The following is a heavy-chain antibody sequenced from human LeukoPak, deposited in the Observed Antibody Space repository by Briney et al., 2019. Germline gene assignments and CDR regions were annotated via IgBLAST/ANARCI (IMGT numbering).Heavy chain of an antibody. Sequence: ASVKVSCKASGYTFTGYYMHWVRQAPGQGLEWMGWINPNSGGTNYAQKLQGRVTMTTDTSTSTAYMELRSLRSDDTAVYYCARDFGYCSGGSCYDPFADWFDPWGQGTLVTVSS. CDR1: GYTFTGYY. CDR2: INPNSGGT. CDR3: ARDFGYCSGGSCYDPFADWFDP. J-gene: IGHJ5*02. V-gene: IGHV1-2*02. D-gene: IGHD2-15*01.